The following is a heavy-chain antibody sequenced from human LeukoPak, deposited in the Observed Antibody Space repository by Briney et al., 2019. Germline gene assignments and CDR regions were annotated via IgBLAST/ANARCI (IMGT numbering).Heavy chain of an antibody. D-gene: IGHD2-2*01. CDR1: GGSISSSSYY. CDR2: IYYSGST. CDR3: ARGRLGRQHASFFDS. V-gene: IGHV4-39*07. J-gene: IGHJ4*01. Sequence: PSETLSLTCTVSGGSISSSSYYWGWIRQPPGKGLEWIGSIYYSGSTTYNPSLKSRVTVSVDTSKNQFSLKLTSMTAADTAAYYCARGRLGRQHASFFDSWGHGTLVTVSS.